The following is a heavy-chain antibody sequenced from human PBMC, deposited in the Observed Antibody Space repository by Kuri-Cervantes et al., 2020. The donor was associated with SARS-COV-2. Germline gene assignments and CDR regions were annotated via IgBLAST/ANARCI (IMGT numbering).Heavy chain of an antibody. V-gene: IGHV1-2*02. Sequence: ASVKVSCKASGYTFTGYYMHWVRQAPGQGLEWMGWINPNSGGTNYAQKFQGRVTMTTDTSTSTAYMELRSLRSDDTAVYYCAISVVTRGFYFDYWGQGTLVTVPQ. J-gene: IGHJ4*02. CDR3: AISVVTRGFYFDY. D-gene: IGHD4-23*01. CDR2: INPNSGGT. CDR1: GYTFTGYY.